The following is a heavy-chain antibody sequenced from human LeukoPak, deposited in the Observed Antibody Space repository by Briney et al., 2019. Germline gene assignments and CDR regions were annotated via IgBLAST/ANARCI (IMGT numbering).Heavy chain of an antibody. CDR1: GFTFSSHS. Sequence: GGSLRLSCEVSGFTFSSHSMNWVRQAPGKGLEWVSSISTSRRYLDYADSVKGRFTISRDNAKNSLYLEMNDLRVEDTGVYFCGRDRSSGWHTGYWGQGTLVIVSS. V-gene: IGHV3-21*06. D-gene: IGHD6-19*01. J-gene: IGHJ4*02. CDR2: ISTSRRYL. CDR3: GRDRSSGWHTGY.